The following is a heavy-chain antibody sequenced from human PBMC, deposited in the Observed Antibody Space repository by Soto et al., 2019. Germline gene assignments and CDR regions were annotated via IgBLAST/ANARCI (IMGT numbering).Heavy chain of an antibody. J-gene: IGHJ4*02. CDR3: ARQGRNYDFWSGTYFDY. CDR1: GGSVSSGSYY. CDR2: IYYSGSA. Sequence: SETLSLTCTVSGGSVSSGSYYWSWIRQSPGKGLEWIAYIYYSGSASYNPSLKSRVTISVDTSKNQFSLKLTSVTAADTAVYYCARQGRNYDFWSGTYFDYWGQGALVTVSS. D-gene: IGHD3-3*01. V-gene: IGHV4-61*01.